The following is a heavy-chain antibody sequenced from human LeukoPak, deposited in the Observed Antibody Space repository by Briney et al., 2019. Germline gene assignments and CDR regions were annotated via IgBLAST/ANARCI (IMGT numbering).Heavy chain of an antibody. V-gene: IGHV1-8*03. D-gene: IGHD6-13*01. J-gene: IGHJ3*02. CDR1: GYTFTSYD. CDR2: MNPNSGNT. Sequence: GASVKVSCKASGYTFTSYDINWVRQATGQGLEWMGWMNPNSGNTGYAQKFQGRVTITRNTSISTAYMELSSLRSEDTAVYYCAVYSSSWNYDAFDIWGQGTMATVSS. CDR3: AVYSSSWNYDAFDI.